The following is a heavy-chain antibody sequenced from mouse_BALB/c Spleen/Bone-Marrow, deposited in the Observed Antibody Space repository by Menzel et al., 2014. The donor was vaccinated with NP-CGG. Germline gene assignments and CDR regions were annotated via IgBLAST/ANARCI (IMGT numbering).Heavy chain of an antibody. J-gene: IGHJ3*01. Sequence: EVHLQQSGPELVKPGASVKMSCKASGYTFTTYVMHWVKQKPGQGLEWIGYINPYNDDSRYNEKFKGKATLTSDKSSSTAYMELSSLTSEDSAVYYCARDYYGSTSFAYWGQGTLVTVSA. CDR3: ARDYYGSTSFAY. CDR1: GYTFTTYV. CDR2: INPYNDDS. V-gene: IGHV1-14*01. D-gene: IGHD1-1*01.